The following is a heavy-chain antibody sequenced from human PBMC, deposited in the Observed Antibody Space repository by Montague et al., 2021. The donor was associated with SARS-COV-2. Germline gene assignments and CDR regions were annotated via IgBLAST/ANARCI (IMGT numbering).Heavy chain of an antibody. CDR1: GGSVRSCNDS. D-gene: IGHD4/OR15-4a*01. CDR2: FYYSGNN. J-gene: IGHJ4*02. Sequence: SETLSLTCTVSGGSVRSCNDSWGWLRQAQGQGLVWKANFYYSGNNYYNPSLKSRVTIYVDTSNNQFSLKLSSVTDADTAVYYCARGPKMYGELADYWGQGTLVTVSS. CDR3: ARGPKMYGELADY. V-gene: IGHV4-39*01.